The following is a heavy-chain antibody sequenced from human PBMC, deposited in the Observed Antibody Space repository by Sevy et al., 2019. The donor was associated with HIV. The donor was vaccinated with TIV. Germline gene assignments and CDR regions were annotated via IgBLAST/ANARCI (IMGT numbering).Heavy chain of an antibody. CDR1: GFTFSSYA. CDR2: ISGSGGST. J-gene: IGHJ4*02. Sequence: GGSLRLSCAASGFTFSSYAMTWVRQAPGKGLEWVSGISGSGGSTYYADSVKGRFSVSRENSKNTLYLQMNSLRAEDTAVYYCARWVGATHLDYWGQGPLVTVSS. V-gene: IGHV3-23*01. CDR3: ARWVGATHLDY. D-gene: IGHD1-26*01.